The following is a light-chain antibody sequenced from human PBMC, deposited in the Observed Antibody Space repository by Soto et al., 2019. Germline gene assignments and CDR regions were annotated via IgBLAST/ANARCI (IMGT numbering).Light chain of an antibody. CDR1: SSNIGAGFD. CDR3: QSYDNKLRGSI. J-gene: IGLJ2*01. Sequence: QAVVTQPPSVSGAPGQRVTISCTGSSSNIGAGFDVHWYQHLPGTAPKLLIYGNNNRPSGVPDRFAGSKSGTSASLAITGLQAEDEADYHCQSYDNKLRGSIFGGGTKVTVL. CDR2: GNN. V-gene: IGLV1-40*01.